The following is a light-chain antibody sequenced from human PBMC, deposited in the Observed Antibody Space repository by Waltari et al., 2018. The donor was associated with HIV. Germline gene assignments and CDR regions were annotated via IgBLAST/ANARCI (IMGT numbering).Light chain of an antibody. V-gene: IGLV3-21*04. CDR1: NIGRKS. CDR2: YDS. CDR3: QVWDTVTDQGV. Sequence: YVLTQPPSVSVAPGTTASLACGGDNIGRKSVHGYQQKPGQAPVLVVYYDSERPSGISERISGSNSGNTATLTISRVEAGDEADYYCQVWDTVTDQGVFGGGTKLTVL. J-gene: IGLJ3*02.